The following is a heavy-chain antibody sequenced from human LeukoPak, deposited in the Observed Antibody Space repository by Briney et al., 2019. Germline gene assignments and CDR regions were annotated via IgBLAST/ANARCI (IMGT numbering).Heavy chain of an antibody. CDR1: GFTFSSYA. V-gene: IGHV3-23*01. D-gene: IGHD5-24*01. CDR3: AKDHCWERWLPFVPGTFDY. CDR2: ISGSGGST. J-gene: IGHJ4*02. Sequence: GGSLRLSCAASGFTFSSYAMSWVRQAPGKGLEWVSAISGSGGSTYYADSVKGRFTISRDNSKNTLYLQMNSLRAEDTAVYYCAKDHCWERWLPFVPGTFDYWGQGTLVTVSS.